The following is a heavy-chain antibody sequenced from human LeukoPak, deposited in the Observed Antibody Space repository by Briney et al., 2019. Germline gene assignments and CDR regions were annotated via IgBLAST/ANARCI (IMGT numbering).Heavy chain of an antibody. V-gene: IGHV4-39*07. CDR1: GGSIRSSYYY. CDR3: ARDTPGFDP. Sequence: PSETLSLTCTVSGGSIRSSYYYWGWIRQPPGKGLEWIGSIYDSGSTYYNPSLKSRVTISVDTSKNQFSLKLSSVTAADTAVYYCARDTPGFDPWGQGTLVTVSS. J-gene: IGHJ5*02. CDR2: IYDSGST.